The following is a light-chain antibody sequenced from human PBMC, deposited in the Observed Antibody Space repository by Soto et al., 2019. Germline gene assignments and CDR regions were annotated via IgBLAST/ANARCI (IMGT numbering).Light chain of an antibody. CDR1: NIGSKS. J-gene: IGLJ1*01. CDR2: DDS. Sequence: SYELTQSPSVSVAPGQTVSITCGGYNIGSKSVHWYQQKPGQAPVLVVYDDSDRRSGIPERFSGSNSGNTATLTITRVEAGDGADYHCLVWDSRSEHYVFGTGTKVTVL. V-gene: IGLV3-21*02. CDR3: LVWDSRSEHYV.